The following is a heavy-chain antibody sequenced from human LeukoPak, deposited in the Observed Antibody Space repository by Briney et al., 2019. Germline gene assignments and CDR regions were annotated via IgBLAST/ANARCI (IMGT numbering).Heavy chain of an antibody. CDR3: AQQVGYCSSGSCYFTY. V-gene: IGHV3-23*01. CDR1: GFSFNTYA. CDR2: ISNTGGST. D-gene: IGHD2-15*01. J-gene: IGHJ1*01. Sequence: GGSLRLSCAASGFSFNTYAMSWVRQAPGKGLEWVSAISNTGGSTYYADSVKGRFTISRDKSKNTLSLQMNGLRAEDTAVYYCAQQVGYCSSGSCYFTYWGQGTLVTVSS.